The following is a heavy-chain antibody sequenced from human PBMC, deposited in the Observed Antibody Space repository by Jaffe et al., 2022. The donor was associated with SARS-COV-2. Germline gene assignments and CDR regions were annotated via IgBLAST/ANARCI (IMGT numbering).Heavy chain of an antibody. V-gene: IGHV3-9*01. J-gene: IGHJ5*02. D-gene: IGHD6-13*01. CDR1: GFTFDDYA. CDR3: AKDIAAAGINWFDP. Sequence: EVQLVESGGGLVQPGRSLRLSCAASGFTFDDYAMHWVRQAPGKGLEWVSGISWNSGSIGYADSVKGRFTISRDNAKNSLYLQMNSLRAEDTALYYCAKDIAAAGINWFDPWGQGTLVTVSS. CDR2: ISWNSGSI.